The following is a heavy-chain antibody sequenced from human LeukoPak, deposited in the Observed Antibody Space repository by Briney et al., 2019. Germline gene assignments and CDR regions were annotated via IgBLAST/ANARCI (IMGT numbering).Heavy chain of an antibody. V-gene: IGHV4-34*01. D-gene: IGHD5-18*01. CDR3: ANMGYSYAPGLFDP. CDR2: INHSGST. J-gene: IGHJ5*02. CDR1: GGSFSGYY. Sequence: SETLSLTCAVYGGSFSGYYWSWIRQPPGKGLEWIGEINHSGSTNYNPSLKSRVTISVDTSKNQFSLKLSSVTAADTAVYYCANMGYSYAPGLFDPWGQGTLVTVSS.